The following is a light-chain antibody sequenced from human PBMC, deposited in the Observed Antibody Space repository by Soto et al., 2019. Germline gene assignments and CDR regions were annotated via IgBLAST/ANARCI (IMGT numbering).Light chain of an antibody. CDR2: EVT. V-gene: IGLV2-8*01. CDR1: SSDVGGYNF. J-gene: IGLJ1*01. Sequence: QSVLTQPPSATGYPGQSVTISCTGTSSDVGGYNFVSWYQHHPGKAPKLMIYEVTKRPSGVPDRFSGSKSGNTASLTVSGLQAEDEADYYCSSYADSNNYVFGTGTKVTVL. CDR3: SSYADSNNYV.